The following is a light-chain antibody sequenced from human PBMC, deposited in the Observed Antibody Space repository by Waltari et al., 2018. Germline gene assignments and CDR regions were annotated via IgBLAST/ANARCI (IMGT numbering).Light chain of an antibody. V-gene: IGLV2-23*01. CDR2: AGS. J-gene: IGLJ1*01. CDR1: SSDVGNYNL. Sequence: QSALTQPASVSGSPGQSITISCTGTSSDVGNYNLVSWYQQHPGKAPKLMIYAGSKRPSGVSNRFSGSKAGNTASLTISGLQAEDEADYYCCSYAGSSTYVFGTGTKVTVL. CDR3: CSYAGSSTYV.